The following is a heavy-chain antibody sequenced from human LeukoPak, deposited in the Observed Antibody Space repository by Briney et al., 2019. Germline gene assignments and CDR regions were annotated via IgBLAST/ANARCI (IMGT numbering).Heavy chain of an antibody. V-gene: IGHV3-33*06. CDR2: IWPDATKT. CDR1: GVTFTGYA. D-gene: IGHD2-21*02. CDR3: AKGLCGGDCYVYYYYYGMDV. Sequence: PGGSLRLSCAATGVTFTGYAVHWVRQPPGEGLQWVAVIWPDATKTYYAESVKGRFTISRDNSKNTLYLQMNSLRAEDTAVYYCAKGLCGGDCYVYYYYYGMDVWGQGTTVTVSS. J-gene: IGHJ6*02.